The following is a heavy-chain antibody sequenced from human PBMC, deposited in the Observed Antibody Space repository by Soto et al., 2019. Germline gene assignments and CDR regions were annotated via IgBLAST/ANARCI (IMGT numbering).Heavy chain of an antibody. CDR2: MSPDSGNT. J-gene: IGHJ4*02. V-gene: IGHV1-8*02. CDR1: GYTFTDYD. Sequence: QVQVVQSRAEVKKPGASVRVSCKTSGYTFTDYDINWVRQAAGQGLEYMGWMSPDSGNTGYSQQFQGRVTMTSNTSTSTAYMKLSSLTSEDTAVYYCEVTTGYWGQGTMVTVSS. CDR3: EVTTGY. D-gene: IGHD1-1*01.